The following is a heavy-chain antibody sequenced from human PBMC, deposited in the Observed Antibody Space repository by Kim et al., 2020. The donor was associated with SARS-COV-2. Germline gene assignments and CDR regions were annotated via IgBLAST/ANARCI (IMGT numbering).Heavy chain of an antibody. Sequence: KCRFTISRDNDKNSLYLQMISLRAEDTAVYYCARDYALVALVTVVHYGMDVWGQGTTVTVSS. J-gene: IGHJ6*02. D-gene: IGHD2-2*01. V-gene: IGHV3-48*03. CDR3: ARDYALVALVTVVHYGMDV.